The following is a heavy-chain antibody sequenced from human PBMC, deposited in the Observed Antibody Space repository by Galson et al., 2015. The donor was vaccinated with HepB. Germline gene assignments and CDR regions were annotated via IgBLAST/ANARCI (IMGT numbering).Heavy chain of an antibody. CDR3: AKFWSGSYADFDY. V-gene: IGHV3-23*01. CDR2: ISSGGDTT. D-gene: IGHD3-3*01. J-gene: IGHJ4*02. CDR1: GFTFNSYG. Sequence: SLRLSCAASGFTFNSYGMSWVRQAPGKGLEWVSTISSGGDTTYYADSAKGRFTISRDNSKNTLSLQMDSLRADDTAVYYCAKFWSGSYADFDYWGQGTLVTVSS.